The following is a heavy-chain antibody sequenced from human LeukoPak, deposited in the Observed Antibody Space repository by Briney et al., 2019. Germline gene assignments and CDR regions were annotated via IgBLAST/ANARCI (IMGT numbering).Heavy chain of an antibody. CDR3: ARVGYDSSGYYLHDY. D-gene: IGHD3-22*01. CDR1: GYTFTSYH. CDR2: MNPISGNT. Sequence: GASVKVSCKASGYTFTSYHMHWVRQATGQGLEWMGWMNPISGNTGSAQKFQGRVSMTRNNPIGTAYMELSSLRSEDTAVYYCARVGYDSSGYYLHDYWGQGTLVTVSS. J-gene: IGHJ4*02. V-gene: IGHV1-8*02.